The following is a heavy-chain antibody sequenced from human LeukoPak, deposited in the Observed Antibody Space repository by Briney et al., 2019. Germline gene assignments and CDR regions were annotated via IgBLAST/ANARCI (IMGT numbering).Heavy chain of an antibody. CDR3: AKDGPNGQFEVYFDY. CDR2: ISAGATDT. V-gene: IGHV3-23*01. J-gene: IGHJ4*02. Sequence: PGGSLRLSCAASGFTFYNYAMNWVRQAPGTGLEWVSGISAGATDTYYADSVKGRFTISRDNSKNTLSLQMNGLRAEDTAVYYCAKDGPNGQFEVYFDYWGQGTLVTVSS. D-gene: IGHD2-8*01. CDR1: GFTFYNYA.